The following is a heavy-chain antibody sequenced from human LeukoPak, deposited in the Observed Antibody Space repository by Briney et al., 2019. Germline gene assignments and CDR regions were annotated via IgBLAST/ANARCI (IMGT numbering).Heavy chain of an antibody. CDR3: ARALVDYDFWSGYSGAGASDY. CDR2: ISSSGSTI. Sequence: GGSPRLSCAASGFTFSDYYMSWIRQAPGKGLEWVSYISSSGSTIYYADSVKGRFTISRDNAKNSLYLQMNSLRAEDTAVYYCARALVDYDFWSGYSGAGASDYWGQGTLVTVSS. V-gene: IGHV3-11*01. CDR1: GFTFSDYY. D-gene: IGHD3-3*01. J-gene: IGHJ4*02.